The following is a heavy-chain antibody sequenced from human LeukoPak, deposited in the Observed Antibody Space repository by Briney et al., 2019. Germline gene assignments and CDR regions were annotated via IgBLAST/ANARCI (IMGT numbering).Heavy chain of an antibody. CDR2: MNPNRGNT. Sequence: ASVKVSCKASGGTFTSYVINWVRQATGQAREWMGWMNPNRGNTGYAQKFQGRDTMTTNTPISTAYMELSRLRSEDTAVYYCARVSTRYYDSSGYYYSDYWGEGTLVTVSS. D-gene: IGHD3-22*01. CDR3: ARVSTRYYDSSGYYYSDY. V-gene: IGHV1-8*01. CDR1: GGTFTSYV. J-gene: IGHJ4*02.